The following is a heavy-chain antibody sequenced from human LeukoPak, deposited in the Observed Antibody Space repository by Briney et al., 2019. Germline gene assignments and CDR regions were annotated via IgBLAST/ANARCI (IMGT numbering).Heavy chain of an antibody. J-gene: IGHJ4*02. CDR3: ASGTYYYDSSGSPPEDY. CDR2: IYYSGST. Sequence: SETLSLTCTVSGGSISSYYWSWIRQPPGKGLEWIGYIYYSGSTNYNPSLKSRVTISVDTSKNQFSLKLSSVTAADTAVYYCASGTYYYDSSGSPPEDYWGQGTLVTVSS. D-gene: IGHD3-22*01. CDR1: GGSISSYY. V-gene: IGHV4-59*01.